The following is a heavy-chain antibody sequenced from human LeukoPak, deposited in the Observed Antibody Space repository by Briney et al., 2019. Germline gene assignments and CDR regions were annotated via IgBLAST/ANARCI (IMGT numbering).Heavy chain of an antibody. J-gene: IGHJ4*02. CDR3: ARGVVGGVFED. D-gene: IGHD1-26*01. V-gene: IGHV4-34*01. CDR2: INHSGST. CDR1: GGSFSGYY. Sequence: SETLSLTCAVYGGSFSGYYWSWIRQPPGKGLEWIGEINHSGSTNYNPSLKSRVTISVDTSKNQFSLKLSSVTAADTAAYYCARGVVGGVFEDWGQGTPVTVSS.